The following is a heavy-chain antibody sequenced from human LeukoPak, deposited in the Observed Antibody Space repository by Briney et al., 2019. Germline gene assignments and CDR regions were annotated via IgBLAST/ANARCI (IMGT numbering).Heavy chain of an antibody. J-gene: IGHJ4*02. CDR2: IKQDGSEK. CDR1: GFTFSDYW. Sequence: GGSLRLSCAASGFTFSDYWMTWVRQAPGKGLEWVANIKQDGSEKYYVDSVKGRFTISRDNAKNSLSLQMNSLRAEDTALYYCARDKSYGDSEDYWGQGTLVTVSS. V-gene: IGHV3-7*05. D-gene: IGHD4-17*01. CDR3: ARDKSYGDSEDY.